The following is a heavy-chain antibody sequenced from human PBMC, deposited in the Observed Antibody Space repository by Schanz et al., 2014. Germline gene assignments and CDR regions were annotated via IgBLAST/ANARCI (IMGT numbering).Heavy chain of an antibody. CDR3: ASPSGYSDYGTYFDF. V-gene: IGHV3-30*19. D-gene: IGHD5-12*01. CDR1: GFTFSSYG. Sequence: VLLVESGGGLVKPGRSLRLSCAASGFTFSSYGMHWVRQAPGKGLEWVALISNDGSIKYYADSVEGRFTISRDNSRNTLYLQMNSLRTEDTAVYYCASPSGYSDYGTYFDFWGQGTLVTVSS. J-gene: IGHJ4*02. CDR2: ISNDGSIK.